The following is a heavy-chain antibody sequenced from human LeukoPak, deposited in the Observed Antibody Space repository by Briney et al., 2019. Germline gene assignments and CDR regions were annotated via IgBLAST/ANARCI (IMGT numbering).Heavy chain of an antibody. CDR3: ARGPNSNWSGLDF. D-gene: IGHD6-6*01. CDR2: ISPTGSTT. Sequence: GGSLRLSCTASGFSFSGHWMHWARQLPGKGLVWFSRISPTGSTTSYADSVKGRFTVSRDNAKNTLYLQVNNLRAEDTAVYYCARGPNSNWSGLDFWGQGTLLTVSS. J-gene: IGHJ4*02. CDR1: GFSFSGHW. V-gene: IGHV3-74*01.